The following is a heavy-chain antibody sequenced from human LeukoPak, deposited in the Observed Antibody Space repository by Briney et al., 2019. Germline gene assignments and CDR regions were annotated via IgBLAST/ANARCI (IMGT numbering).Heavy chain of an antibody. Sequence: SETLSLTCAVYGGSFSGYYWSWIRQPPGKGLEWIGEINHSGSTNYNPSLKSRVTISVDTSKNQFSLKLSSVTAADTAVYYCARERFSHNLYHFDYWGQGTLVTVSS. J-gene: IGHJ4*02. CDR3: ARERFSHNLYHFDY. CDR1: GGSFSGYY. D-gene: IGHD2-2*02. CDR2: INHSGST. V-gene: IGHV4-34*01.